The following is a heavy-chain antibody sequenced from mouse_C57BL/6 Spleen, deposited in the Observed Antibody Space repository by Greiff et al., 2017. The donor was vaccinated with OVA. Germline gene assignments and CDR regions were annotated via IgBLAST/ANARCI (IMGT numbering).Heavy chain of an antibody. V-gene: IGHV1-22*01. CDR2: INPNNGGT. Sequence: VQLKESGPELVKPGASVKMSCKASGYTFTDYNMHWVKQSHGKSLEWIGYINPNNGGTSYNQKFKGKATLTVNKSSSTAYMEIRSLTSEDSAVYYCARYDYDGGYAMDYWGQGTSGTVSS. CDR3: ARYDYDGGYAMDY. J-gene: IGHJ4*01. CDR1: GYTFTDYN. D-gene: IGHD2-4*01.